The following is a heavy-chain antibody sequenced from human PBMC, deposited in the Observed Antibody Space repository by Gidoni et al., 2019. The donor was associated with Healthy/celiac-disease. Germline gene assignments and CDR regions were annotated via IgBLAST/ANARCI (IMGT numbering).Heavy chain of an antibody. CDR3: ARDSRRFGYRTDAFDI. V-gene: IGHV3-20*01. D-gene: IGHD6-13*01. CDR2: INWNGGST. Sequence: EVQLVESGGGVVRPGGSLRLPCAASGFPFDDCGMSWVRQAQGKGLEWVSGINWNGGSTGYADSVKGRFTISRDNAKNSLYLQMNSLRAEDTALYHCARDSRRFGYRTDAFDIWGQGTMVTVSS. CDR1: GFPFDDCG. J-gene: IGHJ3*02.